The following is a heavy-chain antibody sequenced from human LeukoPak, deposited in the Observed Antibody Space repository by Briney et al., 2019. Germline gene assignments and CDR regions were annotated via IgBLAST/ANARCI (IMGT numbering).Heavy chain of an antibody. CDR3: AREGGVPVGFDY. J-gene: IGHJ4*02. V-gene: IGHV1-2*02. CDR2: INPNSGGT. CDR1: GYTFTGYY. Sequence: ASVKVFCKASGYTFTGYYMHWVRQAPGQGLEWMGWINPNSGGTNYAQKFQGRVTMTRDTSISTAYMELSRLRSDDTAVYYCAREGGVPVGFDYWGQRTLVTVSS.